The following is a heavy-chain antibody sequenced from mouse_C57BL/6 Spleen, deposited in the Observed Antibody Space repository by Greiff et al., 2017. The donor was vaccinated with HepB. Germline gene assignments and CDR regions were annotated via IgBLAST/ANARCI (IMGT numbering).Heavy chain of an antibody. CDR1: GYTFTSYW. J-gene: IGHJ1*03. CDR2: IYPSDSET. D-gene: IGHD1-1*01. CDR3: ARGGSSLSYWYFDV. Sequence: VQLQQPGAELVRPGSSVKLSCKASGYTFTSYWMDWVKQRPGQGLEWIGNIYPSDSETHYNQKFKDKATLTVDKSSSTAYMQLSSLTSEDSAVYYCARGGSSLSYWYFDVWGTGTTVTVSS. V-gene: IGHV1-61*01.